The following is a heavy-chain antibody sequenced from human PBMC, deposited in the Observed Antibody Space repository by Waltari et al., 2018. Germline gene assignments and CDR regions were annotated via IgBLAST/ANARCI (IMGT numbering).Heavy chain of an antibody. CDR1: GGSISSSSYY. Sequence: QLQLQESGPGLVKPSATLSLTCTVSGGSISSSSYYWGWIRQPPGKGLEWIGSIYYSVGTNNNPSLKRRVTISVDTSKTQFSLKLISVTAADTAVYYCARDDWEGYCSGGSCFGGFDPWGQGTLVTVSS. CDR2: IYYSVGT. V-gene: IGHV4-39*07. CDR3: ARDDWEGYCSGGSCFGGFDP. J-gene: IGHJ5*02. D-gene: IGHD2-15*01.